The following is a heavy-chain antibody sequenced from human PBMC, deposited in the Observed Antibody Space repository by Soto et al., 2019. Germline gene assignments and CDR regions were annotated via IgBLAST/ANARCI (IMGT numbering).Heavy chain of an antibody. CDR2: IYWDDDK. CDR1: GFSLTTYDMG. V-gene: IGHV2-5*02. Sequence: ESGPTLVNPTQTLTLTCAFSGFSLTTYDMGVAWIRQPPGKALEWLALIYWDDDKRYSPSLKDRLAISKDTSRNQVVLTITNMDPGDTATYFCAHAGDYDLLTFDHWGPGTLVTVSS. CDR3: AHAGDYDLLTFDH. J-gene: IGHJ4*02. D-gene: IGHD4-17*01.